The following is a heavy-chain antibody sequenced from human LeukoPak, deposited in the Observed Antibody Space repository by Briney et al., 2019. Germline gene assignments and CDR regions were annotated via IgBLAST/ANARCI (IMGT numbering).Heavy chain of an antibody. CDR3: ARVGVAAAKVLYGMDV. D-gene: IGHD6-13*01. V-gene: IGHV4-31*03. CDR1: GGSISSGGYY. Sequence: PSETLSLTCTVSGGSISSGGYYWSWIRQHPGKGLEWIGYIYYSGSTYYNPSLKSRVTISVDTSKNQFSLKLSSVTAADTAVYYCARVGVAAAKVLYGMDVWGQGTTVTVSS. J-gene: IGHJ6*02. CDR2: IYYSGST.